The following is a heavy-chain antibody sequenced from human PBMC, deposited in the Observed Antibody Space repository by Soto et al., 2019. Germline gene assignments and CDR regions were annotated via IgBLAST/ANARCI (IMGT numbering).Heavy chain of an antibody. CDR2: ISYDGSNK. V-gene: IGHV3-30-3*01. CDR3: ARPVIYYYYYGMDV. Sequence: GGSLRLSCAASGFTFSSYAMHWVRQAPGKGLEWVAVISYDGSNKYYADSVKGRFTISRDNSKNTLYLQMNSLRAEDTAVYYCARPVIYYYYYGMDVWGQGTTVTVSS. J-gene: IGHJ6*02. D-gene: IGHD4-4*01. CDR1: GFTFSSYA.